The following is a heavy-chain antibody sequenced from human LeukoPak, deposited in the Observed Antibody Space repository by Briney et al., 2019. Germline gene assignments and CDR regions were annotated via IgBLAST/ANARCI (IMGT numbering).Heavy chain of an antibody. CDR3: AKDGGQGADY. D-gene: IGHD3-16*01. J-gene: IGHJ4*02. Sequence: GGSLRLSCTVSGFTVSSNSMSWVRQAPGKGLEWVSFIYSDNTHYSDSVKGWFTISRDNSKNTLYLQMNSLRAEDMAVYYCAKDGGQGADYWGQGTLVSVSS. CDR1: GFTVSSNS. V-gene: IGHV3-53*01. CDR2: IYSDNT.